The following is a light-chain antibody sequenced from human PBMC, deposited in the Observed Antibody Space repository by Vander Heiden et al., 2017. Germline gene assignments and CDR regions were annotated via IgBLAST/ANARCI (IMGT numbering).Light chain of an antibody. Sequence: QSVFPQPPSVSAAPGQKVTLSCSGGSSNIGYNSVSWYQQLPGTAPKFLIYDNNKLPSGIPDRFSGSKSGTSATLDITGLQTGDEAGYYCGAWDSSLSVVLFGGGTKLTVL. CDR1: SSNIGYNS. CDR3: GAWDSSLSVVL. CDR2: DNN. J-gene: IGLJ3*02. V-gene: IGLV1-51*01.